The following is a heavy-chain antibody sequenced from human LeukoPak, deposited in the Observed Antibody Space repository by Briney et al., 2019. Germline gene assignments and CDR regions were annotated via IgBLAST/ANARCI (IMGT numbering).Heavy chain of an antibody. Sequence: PGGSLRLSCAVSGYSFSSYGMNWVRQAPGKGLEWVAVISYDGSIKSYADSVKGRFSISRDDSKNTLFLQMNSLRTEDTAVYYCAKELTRPNRPVAGLNYWGQGTLVTVSS. CDR3: AKELTRPNRPVAGLNY. D-gene: IGHD6-19*01. CDR2: ISYDGSIK. CDR1: GYSFSSYG. J-gene: IGHJ4*02. V-gene: IGHV3-30*18.